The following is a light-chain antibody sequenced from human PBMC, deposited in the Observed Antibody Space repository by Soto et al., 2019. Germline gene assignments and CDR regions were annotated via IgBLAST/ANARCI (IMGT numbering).Light chain of an antibody. CDR1: QSVSSSY. CDR3: QRYGSSPIT. J-gene: IGKJ5*01. V-gene: IGKV3-20*01. CDR2: GAS. Sequence: EIVLTQSPGTLSLSPGERATLSCRASQSVSSSYLAWYQQQPGQAPRLLIYGASSRATGIPDRFSGSGSGTDFTLTSSRMEPEDFEVYYCQRYGSSPITFGQGTRMEI.